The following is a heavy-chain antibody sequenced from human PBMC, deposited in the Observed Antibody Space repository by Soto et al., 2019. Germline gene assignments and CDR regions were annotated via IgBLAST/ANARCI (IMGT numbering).Heavy chain of an antibody. V-gene: IGHV3-30*18. Sequence: PGGSLRLSCAASGFTFSSYEMNWVRQAPGKGLEWVAVISHDGNDKYHADSVKGRFTISRDNSKNTLYLQMNSLRLEDTAVYYCAKHGDVEAAGYYFDYWGRGPLVTVSS. J-gene: IGHJ4*02. CDR2: ISHDGNDK. CDR1: GFTFSSYE. D-gene: IGHD6-13*01. CDR3: AKHGDVEAAGYYFDY.